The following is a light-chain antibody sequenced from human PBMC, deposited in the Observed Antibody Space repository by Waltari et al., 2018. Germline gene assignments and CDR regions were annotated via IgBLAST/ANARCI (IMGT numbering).Light chain of an antibody. J-gene: IGLJ1*01. CDR2: DVS. CDR3: TSYTSRHSLV. V-gene: IGLV2-14*03. CDR1: SRDVGDYDW. Sequence: QSALIQPASVSGSPGQSINISCTGPSRDVGDYDWVSWYQQPPGKAPKVVIFDVSYRPSGVSNRFSGSKSGNTASLTISGLQAEDEADYYCTSYTSRHSLVFGTGTKVTVL.